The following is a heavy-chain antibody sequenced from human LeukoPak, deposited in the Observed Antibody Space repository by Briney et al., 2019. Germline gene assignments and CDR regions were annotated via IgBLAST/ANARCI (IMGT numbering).Heavy chain of an antibody. Sequence: SGYTFTSYDINWVRQATGQGGEWMGWMNPNSGNTGYAQKLQGRVTMTRNTSISTAYMELSSLRSEDTAVYYCARAGSSNLFDPWGQGTLVTVSS. CDR3: ARAGSSNLFDP. J-gene: IGHJ5*02. CDR1: GYTFTSYD. CDR2: MNPNSGNT. V-gene: IGHV1-8*01. D-gene: IGHD6-19*01.